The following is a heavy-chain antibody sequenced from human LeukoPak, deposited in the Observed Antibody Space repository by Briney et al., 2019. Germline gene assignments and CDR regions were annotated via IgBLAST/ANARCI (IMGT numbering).Heavy chain of an antibody. CDR3: ARGDSSGHYYYYMDV. D-gene: IGHD6-19*01. Sequence: SETLSLTCTVSGGSISSYYWSWIRQPPGKELEWIGYIYYSGSTNYNPSLKSRVTISVDTSKNQFSLKLSSVTAADTAVYYCARGDSSGHYYYYMDVWGKGTTVTVSS. V-gene: IGHV4-59*01. CDR1: GGSISSYY. CDR2: IYYSGST. J-gene: IGHJ6*03.